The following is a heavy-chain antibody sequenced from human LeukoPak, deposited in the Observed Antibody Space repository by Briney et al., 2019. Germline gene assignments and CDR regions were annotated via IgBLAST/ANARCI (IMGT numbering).Heavy chain of an antibody. Sequence: SGTLSLTCTVSGGSISSYYWSWIRQPPGKGLEWIGCIYDSGSTNYNPSLKSRVTISVDTSKNQFSLKLSSVTAADTAVYYCARGGSGYDSFYYYGMDVWGQGTTVTVSS. CDR3: ARGGSGYDSFYYYGMDV. J-gene: IGHJ6*02. D-gene: IGHD5-12*01. CDR1: GGSISSYY. V-gene: IGHV4-59*01. CDR2: IYDSGST.